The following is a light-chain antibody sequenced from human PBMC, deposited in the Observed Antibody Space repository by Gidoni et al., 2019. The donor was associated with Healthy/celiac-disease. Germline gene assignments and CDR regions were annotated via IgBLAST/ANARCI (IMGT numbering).Light chain of an antibody. CDR2: WAS. CDR3: QQYYSTPFT. J-gene: IGKJ3*01. CDR1: QSVLYSSNNKNY. V-gene: IGKV4-1*01. Sequence: DIVMTQSPDSLAVSLGERATIKCKSSQSVLYSSNNKNYLAWYQQKPGQPPKLLIYWASTRESGVPDRFSGSGSGTDFTLTIISLHAEDVAVYYCQQYYSTPFTFGPGTKVDIK.